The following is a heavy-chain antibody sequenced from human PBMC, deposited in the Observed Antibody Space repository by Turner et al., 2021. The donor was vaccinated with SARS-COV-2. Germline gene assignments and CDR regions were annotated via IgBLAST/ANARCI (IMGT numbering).Heavy chain of an antibody. J-gene: IGHJ4*02. CDR1: GGSFSGYY. Sequence: QVHLQQWGAGLLKPSETLSLTCAVYGGSFSGYYWPWIRQPPGKGLEWIGEIHPSGSTYYNPSLKSRVTISQDTSKSQFSLNLSSVTAADTAVYHCSRGDDSRKSGLLWGQGTLVTVSS. CDR2: IHPSGST. D-gene: IGHD2-21*02. V-gene: IGHV4-34*01. CDR3: SRGDDSRKSGLL.